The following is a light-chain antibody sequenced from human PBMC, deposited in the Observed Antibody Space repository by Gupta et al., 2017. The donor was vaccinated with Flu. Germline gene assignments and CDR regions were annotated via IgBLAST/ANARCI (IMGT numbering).Light chain of an antibody. CDR2: DAD. V-gene: IGKV3-11*01. CDR1: QSVNTY. CDR3: QHRSSWPST. J-gene: IGKJ2*01. Sequence: PATLYLSPGERATLSCRASQSVNTYLAWYQQIPGQAPRLLIYDADNRASGIPARFSGSGSGTDFTLTISSLEPEDFAVYYCQHRSSWPSTFGQGTKLEIK.